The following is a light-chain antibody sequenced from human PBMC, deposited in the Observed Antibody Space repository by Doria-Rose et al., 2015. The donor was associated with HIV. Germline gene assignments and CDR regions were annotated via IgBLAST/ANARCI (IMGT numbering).Light chain of an antibody. V-gene: IGKV4-1*01. CDR3: QQYYDTSS. CDR1: QSPLYTSKNY. J-gene: IGKJ3*01. CDR2: WAS. Sequence: DIRVTQSPESLGMSLGERATLNCKSDQSPLYTSKNYLAWYQQKPGQPPNLLIYWASTRQSGVTARFSGSVSGTDFTLTISSLEAEDVAVYYCQQYYDTSSFGPGTTVDIK.